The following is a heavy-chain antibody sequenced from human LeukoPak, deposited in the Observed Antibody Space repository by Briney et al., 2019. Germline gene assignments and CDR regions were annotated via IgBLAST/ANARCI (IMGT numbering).Heavy chain of an antibody. J-gene: IGHJ4*02. V-gene: IGHV1-46*01. CDR2: INPSGGDT. D-gene: IGHD1-14*01. Sequence: GASVKVSCKVSGYTFTSYYMHWVRQAPGQGLEWMGIINPSGGDTSYAQKFQGRLTMTRDTSTNTVYMELTSLRSEDTAVYYCAREVMDNLRFDYWGQGTLVTVSS. CDR3: AREVMDNLRFDY. CDR1: GYTFTSYY.